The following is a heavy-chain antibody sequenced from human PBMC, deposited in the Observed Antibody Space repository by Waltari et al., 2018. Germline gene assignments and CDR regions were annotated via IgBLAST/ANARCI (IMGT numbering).Heavy chain of an antibody. CDR1: GGPITGHS. V-gene: IGHV4-4*07. CDR2: IYSSGSI. D-gene: IGHD2-15*01. CDR3: ARGGQSSIYCGGGSCHYYYYGMDV. J-gene: IGHJ6*02. Sequence: QAQLQESGPGLVKPSETLSLTCTVQGGPITGHSWSWIRQPAGKGLEWIRRIYSSGSIHYNPFLQSRVTMSVDTSKNQFSLRLSSVTAADTAVYYCARGGQSSIYCGGGSCHYYYYGMDVWGQGTTVTVSS.